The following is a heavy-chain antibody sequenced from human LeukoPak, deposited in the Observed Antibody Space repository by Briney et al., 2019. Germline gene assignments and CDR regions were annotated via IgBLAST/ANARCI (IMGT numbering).Heavy chain of an antibody. D-gene: IGHD1-26*01. J-gene: IGHJ5*02. V-gene: IGHV1-3*01. CDR2: INAGNSNT. Sequence: ASVKVSCKASGYTFTSYAMHWVRQAPGQRLEWMGWINAGNSNTKYSQKFQGRVTITRDTSASTAYMELSSLRSEDTAVYYCARAGILVAWGQGTLVTVSS. CDR3: ARAGILVA. CDR1: GYTFTSYA.